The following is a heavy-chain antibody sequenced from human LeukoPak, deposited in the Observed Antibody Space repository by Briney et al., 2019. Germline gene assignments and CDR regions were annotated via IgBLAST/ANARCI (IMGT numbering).Heavy chain of an antibody. V-gene: IGHV3-23*01. D-gene: IGHD3-10*01. CDR2: ISGSGGST. CDR3: ARVVPPTDYGSGSYFWDPYYFDY. Sequence: PGRSLRLSCAASGFTFSSHDMHWVRQAPGKGLEWVSAISGSGGSTYYADSVKGRFTISRDNSKNTLYLQMNSLRAEDTAVYYCARVVPPTDYGSGSYFWDPYYFDYWGQGTLVTVSS. J-gene: IGHJ4*02. CDR1: GFTFSSHD.